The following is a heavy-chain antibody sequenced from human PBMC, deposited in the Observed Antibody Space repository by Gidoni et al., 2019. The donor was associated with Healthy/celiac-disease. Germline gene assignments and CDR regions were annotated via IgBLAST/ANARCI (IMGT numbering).Heavy chain of an antibody. Sequence: EVQLVESGGGLVQPGRSLRLSCAASGFTFDAYAMHWVRQAPGKGREWVSGISGNSGSIGYADSVKGRFTISRDNAKNSLYLQMNSLRAEDTALYYCAKARTAVVVPAAYDYWGQGTLVTVSS. J-gene: IGHJ4*02. CDR1: GFTFDAYA. CDR2: ISGNSGSI. V-gene: IGHV3-9*01. D-gene: IGHD2-2*01. CDR3: AKARTAVVVPAAYDY.